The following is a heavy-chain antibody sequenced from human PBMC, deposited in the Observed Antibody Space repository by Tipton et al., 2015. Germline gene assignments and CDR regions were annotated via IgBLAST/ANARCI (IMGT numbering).Heavy chain of an antibody. V-gene: IGHV4-4*07. CDR1: GDSINGYY. CDR3: ARDDWGATRY. D-gene: IGHD5-12*01. Sequence: LRLSCTVSGDSINGYYWSWIRQPAGKGLEWIGRIYSSGSTNCNPSLKSRITMSVDTSKNQFSLNLTSVSAADTAVYFCARDDWGATRYWGQGTLVTVSS. CDR2: IYSSGST. J-gene: IGHJ4*02.